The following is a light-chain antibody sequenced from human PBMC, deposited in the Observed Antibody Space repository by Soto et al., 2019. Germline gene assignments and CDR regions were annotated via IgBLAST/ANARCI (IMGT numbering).Light chain of an antibody. CDR1: QSVSSK. CDR2: GAS. CDR3: QQYGSSGT. Sequence: EIVMTQSPAILSVSPGSRATLSCRASQSVSSKLAWYQQKPGQAPRLLIYGASSRATGIPDRFSGSGSGTDFTLTISRLEPEDFAVDYCQQYGSSGTFGQVTKVDIK. J-gene: IGKJ1*01. V-gene: IGKV3-20*01.